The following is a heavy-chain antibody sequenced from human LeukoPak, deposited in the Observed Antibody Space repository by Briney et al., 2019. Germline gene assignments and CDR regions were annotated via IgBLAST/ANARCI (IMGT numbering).Heavy chain of an antibody. Sequence: GGSLRLSCAASGFTFSTYEMHWVRQAPGKGLEWVSYISSSGSPIYYADSVKGRFTISRDNAKNSLYLQMNSLRAEDTAVYYCARSGSYDGWFDPWGQGTLVTVSS. CDR1: GFTFSTYE. CDR3: ARSGSYDGWFDP. V-gene: IGHV3-48*03. D-gene: IGHD1-26*01. J-gene: IGHJ5*02. CDR2: ISSSGSPI.